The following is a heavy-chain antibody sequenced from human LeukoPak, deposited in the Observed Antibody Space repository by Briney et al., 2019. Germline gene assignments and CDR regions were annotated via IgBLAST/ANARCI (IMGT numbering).Heavy chain of an antibody. CDR1: GYTFTSYG. V-gene: IGHV1-2*02. CDR2: INPNSGGT. CDR3: ASLDCSSTSCYLPYDAFDI. Sequence: ASVKVSCKASGYTFTSYGISWVRQAPGQGLEWMGWINPNSGGTNYAQKFQGRVTMTRDTSISTAYMELSRLRSDDTAVYYCASLDCSSTSCYLPYDAFDIWGQGTMVTVSS. J-gene: IGHJ3*02. D-gene: IGHD2-2*01.